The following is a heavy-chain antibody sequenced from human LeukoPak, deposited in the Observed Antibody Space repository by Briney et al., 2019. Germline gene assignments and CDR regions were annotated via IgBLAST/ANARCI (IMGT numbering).Heavy chain of an antibody. CDR3: AKDNVKVTTIRRVPHYMDV. D-gene: IGHD5-12*01. CDR1: GFTFSSHG. V-gene: IGHV3-30*18. CDR2: ISYDGHNK. J-gene: IGHJ6*03. Sequence: GGSLRLSCAASGFTFSSHGMHWVRQAPGKGLEWVAVISYDGHNKYYADSVRGRFTISRDNSKNTLYLQMSSLTAEDTAVYYCAKDNVKVTTIRRVPHYMDVWGKGATVTISS.